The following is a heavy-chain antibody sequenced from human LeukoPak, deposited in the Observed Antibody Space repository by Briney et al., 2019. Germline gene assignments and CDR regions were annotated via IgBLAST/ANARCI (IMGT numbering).Heavy chain of an antibody. CDR3: ASLRADGGNYPRFDY. D-gene: IGHD4-23*01. Sequence: SETLSLTCTVSGASYWGWVRQSPAMGLEWIGSIYSTGGTYYNPSLKSRLTISLDTSKRQFSLKMTSMTAADTAVYYCASLRADGGNYPRFDYWGQGALVTVSS. CDR1: GASY. J-gene: IGHJ4*02. CDR2: IYSTGGT. V-gene: IGHV4-39*07.